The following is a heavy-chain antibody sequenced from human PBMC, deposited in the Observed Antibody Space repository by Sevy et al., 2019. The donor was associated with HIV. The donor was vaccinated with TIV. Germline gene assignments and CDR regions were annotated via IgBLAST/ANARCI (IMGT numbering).Heavy chain of an antibody. CDR3: ASLGRQGWFGELKGKGHYYYYMDV. D-gene: IGHD3-10*01. Sequence: ASVKVSCKASGGTFSSYAISWVRQAPGQGLEWMGRIIPIFGTANYAQKFQGRVTITADESTSTAYMELSSLRSEDTAVYYCASLGRQGWFGELKGKGHYYYYMDVWGKGTTVTVSS. J-gene: IGHJ6*03. CDR1: GGTFSSYA. V-gene: IGHV1-69*13. CDR2: IIPIFGTA.